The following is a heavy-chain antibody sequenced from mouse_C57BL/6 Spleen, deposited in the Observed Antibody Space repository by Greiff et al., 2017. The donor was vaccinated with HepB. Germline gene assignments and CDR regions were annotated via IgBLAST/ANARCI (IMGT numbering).Heavy chain of an antibody. V-gene: IGHV5-17*01. D-gene: IGHD2-4*01. J-gene: IGHJ4*01. CDR3: ARGLRRDYAMDY. CDR2: ISSGSSTI. Sequence: EVQRVESGGGLVKPGGSLKLSCAASGFTFSDYGMHWVRQAPEKGLEWVAYISSGSSTIYYADTVKGRFAISRDNAMNTLFLQMTSLRSEDTAMYYCARGLRRDYAMDYWGQGTSVTVSS. CDR1: GFTFSDYG.